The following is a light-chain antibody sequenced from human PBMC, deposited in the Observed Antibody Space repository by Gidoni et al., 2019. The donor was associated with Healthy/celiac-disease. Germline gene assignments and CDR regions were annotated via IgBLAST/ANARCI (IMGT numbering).Light chain of an antibody. CDR1: SSDVGGYNY. J-gene: IGLJ1*01. Sequence: QSALTQPASVSGSPGQSLTISCTGTSSDVGGYNYVSWYQQHPGKAPKLMIYEVSNRPSGVSNRFSGSKSDNTASLTISGLQAEDEADYYCSSYTSSSTLYVFGTGTKVTVL. V-gene: IGLV2-14*01. CDR3: SSYTSSSTLYV. CDR2: EVS.